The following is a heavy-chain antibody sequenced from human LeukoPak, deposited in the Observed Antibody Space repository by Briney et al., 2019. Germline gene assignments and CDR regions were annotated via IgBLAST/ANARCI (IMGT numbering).Heavy chain of an antibody. D-gene: IGHD3-10*01. CDR2: IYYSGST. CDR3: ARHGSGLLWFGELLYGYYYYGMDV. V-gene: IGHV4-59*08. J-gene: IGHJ6*04. Sequence: ASETLSLTCTVSGGSISSYYWSWIRQPPGKGLEWIGYIYYSGSTNYNPSLKSRVTISVDTSKNQFSLKLSSVTAADTAVYYCARHGSGLLWFGELLYGYYYYGMDVWGKGTTVTVSS. CDR1: GGSISSYY.